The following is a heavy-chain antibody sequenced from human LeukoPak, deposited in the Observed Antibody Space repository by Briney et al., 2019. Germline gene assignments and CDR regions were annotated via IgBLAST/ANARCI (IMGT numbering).Heavy chain of an antibody. CDR3: ARDPSYDFWSGYLYNWFDP. Sequence: GASVKVSCKASGYRFTSYGIGWVRQAPGQGLEWMGWINPNSGGTNYAQKLQGRVTMTRDTSISTAYMELSRLRSDDTAVYYCARDPSYDFWSGYLYNWFDPWGQGTLVTVSS. J-gene: IGHJ5*02. V-gene: IGHV1-2*02. D-gene: IGHD3-3*01. CDR2: INPNSGGT. CDR1: GYRFTSYG.